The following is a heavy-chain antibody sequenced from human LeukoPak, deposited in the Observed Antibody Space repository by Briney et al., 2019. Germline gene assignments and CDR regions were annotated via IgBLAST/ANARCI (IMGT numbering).Heavy chain of an antibody. D-gene: IGHD3-10*01. Sequence: SETLSLTCALYGGSFTGHYWAWIRQPPGKGLEWIGEINRSASTNYNPSLKSRVTISIDTSKNQFSLKLSSVTAADTAVYYCARRGPPRTMLRGVKSGWFDPWGQGTLVTVSS. V-gene: IGHV4-34*01. CDR3: ARRGPPRTMLRGVKSGWFDP. CDR2: INRSAST. J-gene: IGHJ5*02. CDR1: GGSFTGHY.